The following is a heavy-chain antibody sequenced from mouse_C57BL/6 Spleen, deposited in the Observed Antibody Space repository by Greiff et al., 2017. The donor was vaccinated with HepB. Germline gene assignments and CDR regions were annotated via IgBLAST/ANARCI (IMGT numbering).Heavy chain of an antibody. V-gene: IGHV5-9-1*02. Sequence: EVQRVESGEGLVKPGGSLKLSCAASGFTFSSYAMSWVRQTPEKRLEWVAYISSGGDYIYYADTVKGRFTISRDNARNTLYLQMSSLKSEDTAMYYCTGESGGLGTFAYWGQGTLVTVSA. CDR3: TGESGGLGTFAY. D-gene: IGHD4-1*01. J-gene: IGHJ3*01. CDR1: GFTFSSYA. CDR2: ISSGGDYI.